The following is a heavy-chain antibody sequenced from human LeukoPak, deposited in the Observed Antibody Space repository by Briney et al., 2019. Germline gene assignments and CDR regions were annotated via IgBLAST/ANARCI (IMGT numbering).Heavy chain of an antibody. CDR3: ARDPYYYFDY. V-gene: IGHV3-30*04. Sequence: GRSLRLSCAASGFTFSSYAMHWVRQAPGKGLEWVAVISYDGSNKYYADSVKGRFTISRGNSKNTLYLQMNSLRAEDTAVYYCARDPYYYFDYWGQGTLVTVSS. CDR1: GFTFSSYA. J-gene: IGHJ4*02. CDR2: ISYDGSNK. D-gene: IGHD2-8*01.